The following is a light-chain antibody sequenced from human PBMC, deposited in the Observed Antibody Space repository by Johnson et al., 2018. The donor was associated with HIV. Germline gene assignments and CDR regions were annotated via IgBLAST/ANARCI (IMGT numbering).Light chain of an antibody. J-gene: IGLJ1*01. CDR3: GTWDSSLSGV. CDR2: DNH. V-gene: IGLV1-51*01. Sequence: QSVLTQPPSVSAAPGQKVTISCSGSSSNIGNNYVSWYQHLPGTAPKLLIYDNHKRPSGIPDRFSGSKSGTSATLGITGLQTGYEADYYCGTWDSSLSGVFGTGTKVTVL. CDR1: SSNIGNNY.